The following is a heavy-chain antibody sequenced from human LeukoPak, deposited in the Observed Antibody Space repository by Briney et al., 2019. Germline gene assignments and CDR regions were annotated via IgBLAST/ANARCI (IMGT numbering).Heavy chain of an antibody. Sequence: SVKVSCKASGGTFSSYTISWVRQAPGQGLEWMGRIIPILGIANYAQKFQGRVTITADKSTSAAYMELSSLRSEDTAVYYCARDRRDGYNYLMAFDYWGQGTLVTVSS. J-gene: IGHJ4*02. CDR3: ARDRRDGYNYLMAFDY. CDR1: GGTFSSYT. CDR2: IIPILGIA. D-gene: IGHD5-24*01. V-gene: IGHV1-69*04.